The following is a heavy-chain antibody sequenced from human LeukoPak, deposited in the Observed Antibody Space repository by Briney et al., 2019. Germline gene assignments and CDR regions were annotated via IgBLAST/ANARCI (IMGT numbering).Heavy chain of an antibody. Sequence: ASVKVSCKASGYTFTGYYMHWVRQAPGQGLEWMGWINPNSGGTNYAQKFQGRVTMTRDTSISTAYMELSRLRSDDTAVYYCARGGGTYYDFWSGYFENYYYYYMDVWGKGTTVTVSS. CDR2: INPNSGGT. D-gene: IGHD3-3*01. CDR3: ARGGGTYYDFWSGYFENYYYYYMDV. CDR1: GYTFTGYY. V-gene: IGHV1-2*02. J-gene: IGHJ6*03.